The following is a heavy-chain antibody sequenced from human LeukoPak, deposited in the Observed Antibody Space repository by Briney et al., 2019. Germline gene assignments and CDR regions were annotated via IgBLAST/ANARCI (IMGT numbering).Heavy chain of an antibody. V-gene: IGHV4-34*01. CDR2: XNHSGST. Sequence: TLXLTCAVYGGSFSGYYWGWIRQPPGKGLEWIGEXNHSGSTNYNPSLTSRVTISVDTSKNQFSLKLSSVTAADTAVYYCARGRNYYDSSGYSDYWGQGTLVTVSS. CDR3: ARGRNYYDSSGYSDY. D-gene: IGHD3-22*01. CDR1: GGSFSGYY. J-gene: IGHJ4*02.